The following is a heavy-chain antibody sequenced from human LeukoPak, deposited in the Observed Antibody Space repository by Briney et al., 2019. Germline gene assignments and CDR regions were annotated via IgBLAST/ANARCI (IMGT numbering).Heavy chain of an antibody. D-gene: IGHD3-3*01. V-gene: IGHV3-7*03. J-gene: IGHJ6*02. CDR3: ARDFPRPYDFWSGYLYYYYGMDV. Sequence: GGSLRLSCEGSAFIFSGHWMNWVRQTPGKGLEWVASIKEDGSERQYVDSVKGRFSISRDNTKGSLFLQLNSLRAEDTAVYYCARDFPRPYDFWSGYLYYYYGMDVWGQGTTVTVSS. CDR1: AFIFSGHW. CDR2: IKEDGSER.